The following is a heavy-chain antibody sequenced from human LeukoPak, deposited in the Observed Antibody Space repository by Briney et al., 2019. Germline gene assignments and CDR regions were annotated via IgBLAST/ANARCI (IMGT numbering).Heavy chain of an antibody. J-gene: IGHJ6*03. Sequence: GGSLTLSCAASGFTFSSYSMNWVRQAPGKGLEWVSSISSSSSYIYYADSVKGRFTISRDNAKNSLYLQMNSLRAEDTAVYYCARVTYYDFWSGAVNYYYMDVWGKGTTVTVSS. CDR3: ARVTYYDFWSGAVNYYYMDV. D-gene: IGHD3-3*01. CDR2: ISSSSSYI. V-gene: IGHV3-21*01. CDR1: GFTFSSYS.